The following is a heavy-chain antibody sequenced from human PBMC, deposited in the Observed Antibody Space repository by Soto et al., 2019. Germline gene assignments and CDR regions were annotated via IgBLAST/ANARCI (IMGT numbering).Heavy chain of an antibody. CDR3: ATESGARGRGQRLLDYYYYGMDV. Sequence: GGSLRLSCAASGFTFSGYAMHWVRQAPGKGLEWVAVISYDGSNKYYADSVKGRFTISRDNSKNTLYLQMNSLRAEDTAVYYCATESGARGRGQRLLDYYYYGMDVWGQGTTVTVSS. V-gene: IGHV3-30-3*01. J-gene: IGHJ6*02. CDR2: ISYDGSNK. CDR1: GFTFSGYA. D-gene: IGHD6-25*01.